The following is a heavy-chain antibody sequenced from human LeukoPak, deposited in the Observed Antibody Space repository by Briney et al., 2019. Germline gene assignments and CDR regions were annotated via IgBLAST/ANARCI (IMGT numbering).Heavy chain of an antibody. D-gene: IGHD3-16*02. CDR1: GFTFSNYA. Sequence: GGSLRLSCAASGFTFSNYAMNWVRQAPGKGLEWVSAISGSGGSTYYADSVKGRLTISRDNSKNTLYLQMNSLRAEDTAVYYCAKVPLPIDYDYVWGSYPLMKDYWGQGTLVTVSS. CDR2: ISGSGGST. V-gene: IGHV3-23*01. J-gene: IGHJ4*02. CDR3: AKVPLPIDYDYVWGSYPLMKDY.